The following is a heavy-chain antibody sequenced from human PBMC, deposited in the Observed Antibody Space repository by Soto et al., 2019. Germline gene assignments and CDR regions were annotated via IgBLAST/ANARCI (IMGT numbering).Heavy chain of an antibody. V-gene: IGHV4-31*03. J-gene: IGHJ4*02. D-gene: IGHD2-2*01. CDR3: ARLRYCSSTSCYRGFVDY. CDR1: GGSISSGGYY. CDR2: IYYSGST. Sequence: SETLSLTCTVSGGSISSGGYYWSWIRQHPGKGLEWIGYIYYSGSTYYNPSLKSRVTISVDTSKNQFSLKLSSVTAADTAVYYCARLRYCSSTSCYRGFVDYWGQGTLVTVSS.